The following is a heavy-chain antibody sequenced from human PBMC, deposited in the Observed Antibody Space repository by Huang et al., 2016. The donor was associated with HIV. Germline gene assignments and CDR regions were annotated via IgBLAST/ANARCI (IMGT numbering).Heavy chain of an antibody. Sequence: QVHLQESGPGLVKPSETLSLICTVSGVSTRTYFWSWIRQPAGKGPECIERMHQSGETKSNPSRRRRVTMSVDTSKNQLSLRLTSVTAADTAVYYCAREDRNAFDIWGQGIMVIVSS. V-gene: IGHV4-4*07. CDR2: MHQSGET. CDR1: GVSTRTYF. J-gene: IGHJ3*02. CDR3: AREDRNAFDI.